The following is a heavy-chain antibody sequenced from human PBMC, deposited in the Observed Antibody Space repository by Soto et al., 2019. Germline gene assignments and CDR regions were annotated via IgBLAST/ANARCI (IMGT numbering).Heavy chain of an antibody. Sequence: GGSLRLSCAASGFTFSSYSMNWVRQAPGKGLEWVSSISSSSSYIYYADSVKGRFTISRDNAKNSLYLQMNSLRAEDTAVYYCARDTKELRYLDYWGQGTLVTVSS. CDR2: ISSSSSYI. CDR3: ARDTKELRYLDY. J-gene: IGHJ4*02. D-gene: IGHD1-7*01. V-gene: IGHV3-21*01. CDR1: GFTFSSYS.